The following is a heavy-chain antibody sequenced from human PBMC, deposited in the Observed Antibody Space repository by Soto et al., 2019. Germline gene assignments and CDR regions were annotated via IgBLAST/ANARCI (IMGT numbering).Heavy chain of an antibody. CDR3: ARDAGTTHGMDV. CDR2: IYYSGST. J-gene: IGHJ6*02. CDR1: GGSISSYY. V-gene: IGHV4-59*01. D-gene: IGHD1-7*01. Sequence: PSETLFLTCTVSGGSISSYYWSWIRQPPGKGLEWIGYIYYSGSTNYNPSLKSRVTISVDTSKNQFSLKLSSVTAADTAVYYCARDAGTTHGMDVWGQGTTVTVSS.